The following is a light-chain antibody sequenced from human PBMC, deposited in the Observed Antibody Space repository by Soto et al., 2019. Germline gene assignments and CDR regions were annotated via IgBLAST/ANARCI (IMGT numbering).Light chain of an antibody. CDR3: CSYAGSSTFM. J-gene: IGLJ3*02. CDR2: EGS. CDR1: SNDVGSYNL. Sequence: QSALTQPASVSGSPGQSITISCTGTSNDVGSYNLVSWYQQHPGKAPKLIIYEGSKRPSGVSNRFSGSKSGNTASLTISGLQAEDEADYYCCSYAGSSTFMFGGGTKLTVL. V-gene: IGLV2-23*01.